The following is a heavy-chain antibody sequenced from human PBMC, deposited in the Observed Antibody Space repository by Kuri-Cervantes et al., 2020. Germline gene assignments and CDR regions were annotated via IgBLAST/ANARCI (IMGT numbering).Heavy chain of an antibody. J-gene: IGHJ6*02. CDR3: AKDLRSSSWYDYYYYYGMGV. Sequence: GGSLRLSCAASGFTFSGYWMNWVRQTPGNGLVWVSFINGDGSNTMYADSVKGRFTISRDNAKNTLYLQMNSLGAEDTAVYYCAKDLRSSSWYDYYYYYGMGVWGQGTTVTVSS. V-gene: IGHV3-74*03. CDR2: INGDGSNT. CDR1: GFTFSGYW. D-gene: IGHD6-13*01.